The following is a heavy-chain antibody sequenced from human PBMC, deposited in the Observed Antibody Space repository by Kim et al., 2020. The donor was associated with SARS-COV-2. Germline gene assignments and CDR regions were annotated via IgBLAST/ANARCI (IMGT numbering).Heavy chain of an antibody. V-gene: IGHV3-7*01. J-gene: IGHJ6*02. CDR3: ARDGPDYRPYYYYGMDV. D-gene: IGHD3-16*01. CDR1: GFTFSSYW. CDR2: IKQDGSEK. Sequence: GGSLRLSCAASGFTFSSYWMSWVRQAPGKGLEWVANIKQDGSEKYYVDSVKGRFTISRDNAKNSLYLQMNSLRAEDTAVYYCARDGPDYRPYYYYGMDVWGQGTTVTVSS.